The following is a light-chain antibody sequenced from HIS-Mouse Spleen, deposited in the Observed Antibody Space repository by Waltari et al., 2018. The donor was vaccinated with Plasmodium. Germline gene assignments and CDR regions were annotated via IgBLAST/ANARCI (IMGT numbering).Light chain of an antibody. CDR1: SRHVGIYQL. Sequence: QSALTQPASVSGSPVQSITIPCPGPSRHVGIYQLVSWYQQQPGKAPKLMIYEGSKRPSGVSNRFSGSKSGNTASLTISGLQAEDEADYYCCSYAGSSTYVFGTGTKVTVL. CDR3: CSYAGSSTYV. CDR2: EGS. V-gene: IGLV2-23*01. J-gene: IGLJ1*01.